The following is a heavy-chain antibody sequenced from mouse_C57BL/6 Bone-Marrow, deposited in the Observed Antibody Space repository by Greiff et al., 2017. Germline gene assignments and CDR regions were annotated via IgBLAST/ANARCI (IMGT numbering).Heavy chain of an antibody. Sequence: QVQLQQSGAELVRPGASVKMSCKASGYTFTRYNMHWVKQTPRQGLEWIGAIYPGNGDTTYNQKFKGTATLTVDKSSSTAYMQLSSLTSEDSAVYFCARRDDGYYEYAMDYWGQGTSVTVSS. CDR2: IYPGNGDT. J-gene: IGHJ4*01. V-gene: IGHV1-12*01. CDR1: GYTFTRYN. CDR3: ARRDDGYYEYAMDY. D-gene: IGHD2-3*01.